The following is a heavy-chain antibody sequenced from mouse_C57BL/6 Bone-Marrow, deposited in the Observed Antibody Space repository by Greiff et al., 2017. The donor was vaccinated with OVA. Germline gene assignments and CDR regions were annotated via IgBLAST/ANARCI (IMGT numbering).Heavy chain of an antibody. J-gene: IGHJ4*01. CDR2: IRSKSNNYAT. Sequence: EVKLMESGGGLVQPKGSLKLSCAASGFSFNTYAMNWVRQAPGKGLEWVARIRSKSNNYATYYAVSVKDRLTISRDDSESMIYLQMNNWKTEDKAMDYCVRLCYYGYDERYAMDYWGQGTSVTVAS. CDR3: VRLCYYGYDERYAMDY. V-gene: IGHV10-1*01. D-gene: IGHD2-2*01. CDR1: GFSFNTYA.